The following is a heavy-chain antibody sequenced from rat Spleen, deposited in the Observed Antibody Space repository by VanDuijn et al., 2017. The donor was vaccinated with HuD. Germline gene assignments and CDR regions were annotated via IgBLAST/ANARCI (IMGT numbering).Heavy chain of an antibody. J-gene: IGHJ3*01. Sequence: QVQLRESGPGLLQPSQTLSLTCTVSGFSLSSNGVSWVRQPPGKSLVWMGTMWSGGGTSYNSAVQSRLSISRDTSKSQVFLKMNSLQPEDTGTYYCARLEGITSDWFAYWGQGTLVTVSS. D-gene: IGHD1-4*01. CDR3: ARLEGITSDWFAY. CDR1: GFSLSSNG. V-gene: IGHV2-72*01. CDR2: MWSGGGT.